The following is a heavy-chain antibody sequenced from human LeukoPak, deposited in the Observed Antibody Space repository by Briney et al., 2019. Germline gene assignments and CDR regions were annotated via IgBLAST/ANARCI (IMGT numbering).Heavy chain of an antibody. V-gene: IGHV4-39*01. D-gene: IGHD3-22*01. CDR1: GCSIISSSYY. J-gene: IGHJ5*02. CDR2: IYYSGST. Sequence: PSEPLSLTCTVSGCSIISSSYYWGWIRQPPGKGLEWIGEIYYSGSTYYNPCLKSRVTISVDTSKNQFSLKLSSVTAADTAVYYCARHNTYYYDSSGYPLGWFDPWGQGTLVTVSS. CDR3: ARHNTYYYDSSGYPLGWFDP.